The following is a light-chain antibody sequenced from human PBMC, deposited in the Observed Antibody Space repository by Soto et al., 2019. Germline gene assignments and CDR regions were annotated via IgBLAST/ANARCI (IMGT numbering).Light chain of an antibody. CDR1: SSDVGGYNY. Sequence: QSVLTQPASVSGSPGQSITISCTGTSSDVGGYNYVSWYQQLPGKAPKLMIYDVSNRPLGVSIRFSGSKSGNTASLTISGLQAEDEADYYCSSYTSSSTLYVFGTGTKVTVL. CDR2: DVS. CDR3: SSYTSSSTLYV. V-gene: IGLV2-14*01. J-gene: IGLJ1*01.